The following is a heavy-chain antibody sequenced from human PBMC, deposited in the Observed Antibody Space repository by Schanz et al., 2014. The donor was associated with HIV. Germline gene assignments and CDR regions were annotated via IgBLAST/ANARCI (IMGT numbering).Heavy chain of an antibody. Sequence: QVQLQHWGAGLLKPSETLSLTCAVYGGSFSGYYWSWIRQPPGKGLEWIGEINHSGSTNYNPSLKGRATIPVDTPKTQSPLRLSSVTAADTAVYYCMRQEVRSGTFDFDYWGQGTLVTVSS. CDR2: INHSGST. CDR1: GGSFSGYY. CDR3: MRQEVRSGTFDFDY. V-gene: IGHV4-34*01. J-gene: IGHJ4*02. D-gene: IGHD1-26*01.